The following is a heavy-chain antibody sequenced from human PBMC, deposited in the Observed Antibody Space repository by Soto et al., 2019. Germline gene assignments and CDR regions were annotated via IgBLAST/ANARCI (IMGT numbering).Heavy chain of an antibody. J-gene: IGHJ4*02. D-gene: IGHD1-26*01. Sequence: LSCAVSGFIFSRHGMHWVRQAPGKGLEWVALISYDGTNKFYADSVKGRFTVSRDNSKNTLYLQMNSLRGEDTAFYYCAKDLGGTYNLDYWGQAALVSGLL. CDR2: ISYDGTNK. CDR1: GFIFSRHG. CDR3: AKDLGGTYNLDY. V-gene: IGHV3-30*18.